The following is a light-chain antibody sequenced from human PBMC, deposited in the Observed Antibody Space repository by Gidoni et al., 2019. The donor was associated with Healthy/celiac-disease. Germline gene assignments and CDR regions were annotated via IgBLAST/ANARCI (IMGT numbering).Light chain of an antibody. Sequence: DIVYTQSPATLSLSPGERATLSCRASQSVRSYLAWYQQKPGQAPRLLIYDASNRASGIPARFSGSGSGTDVTLTISSLVPEDFAVYYCQQRSNWPPITFGQXTRLEIK. V-gene: IGKV3-11*01. CDR3: QQRSNWPPIT. CDR1: QSVRSY. J-gene: IGKJ5*01. CDR2: DAS.